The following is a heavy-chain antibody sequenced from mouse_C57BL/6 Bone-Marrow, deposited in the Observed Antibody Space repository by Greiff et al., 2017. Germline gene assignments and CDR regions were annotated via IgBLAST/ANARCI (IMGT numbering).Heavy chain of an antibody. CDR1: GFSFTSYG. D-gene: IGHD1-1*01. J-gene: IGHJ3*01. V-gene: IGHV2-2*01. CDR3: ARPAYYDWFAY. Sequence: QVQLQQSGPGLVQPSQSLSITCTVSGFSFTSYGVHWVRQSPGKGLEWLGVIWSGGSTDYNAAFISRLSISKDNSKSQVFFKMNSLQADDTAIYYCARPAYYDWFAYWGQGTLVTVSA. CDR2: IWSGGST.